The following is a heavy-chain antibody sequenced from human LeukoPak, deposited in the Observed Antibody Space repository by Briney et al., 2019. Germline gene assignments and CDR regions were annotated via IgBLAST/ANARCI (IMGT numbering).Heavy chain of an antibody. V-gene: IGHV4-31*03. CDR3: ARDTAIAAAGVGTR. CDR2: IYYSGST. D-gene: IGHD6-13*01. J-gene: IGHJ4*02. CDR1: GGSISSGGYY. Sequence: SETLSLTCTVSGGSISSGGYYWSWIRQHPGKGLEWIGYIYYSGSTYYNPSLKSRFTISVDTSKNQFSLKLSSVTAADTAVYYCARDTAIAAAGVGTRWGQGTLVTVSS.